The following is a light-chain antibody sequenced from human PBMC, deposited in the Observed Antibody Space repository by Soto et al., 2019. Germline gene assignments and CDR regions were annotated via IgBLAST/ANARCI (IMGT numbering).Light chain of an antibody. CDR2: LAS. V-gene: IGKV3-11*01. CDR3: HQRQSWPRT. CDR1: QSIGTL. J-gene: IGKJ1*01. Sequence: TQSPSTVYASVGDRVTLTCRASQSIGTLLAWYQHRPGQAPRLLIYLASNRAAGVPARFSGSGSGTDFTLTISDVEPEDFAVYYCHQRQSWPRTFGQGTTVDI.